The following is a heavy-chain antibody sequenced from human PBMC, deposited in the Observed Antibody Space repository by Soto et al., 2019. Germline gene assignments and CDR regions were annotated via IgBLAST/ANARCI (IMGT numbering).Heavy chain of an antibody. D-gene: IGHD5-18*01. J-gene: IGHJ4*02. Sequence: QVQLVESGGGVVQPGRSLRLSCAASGFTFSSYGMHWVRQAPGKGLEWVAVIWYDGSNKYYADSVKGRFTISRDNSKNTLYPQMNSLRAEDTAVYYCAVIQLWLGVDYWGQGTLVTVSS. CDR1: GFTFSSYG. V-gene: IGHV3-33*01. CDR2: IWYDGSNK. CDR3: AVIQLWLGVDY.